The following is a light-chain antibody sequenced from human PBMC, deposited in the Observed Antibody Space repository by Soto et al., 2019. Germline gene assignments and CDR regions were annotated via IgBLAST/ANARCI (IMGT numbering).Light chain of an antibody. CDR1: QSVTSSY. CDR3: QQYGSSPTT. V-gene: IGKV3-20*01. Sequence: IVLTQSPGTLSLSPGEIATLYFSASQSVTSSYLAWWQQKPGQAPRLLIYGASSRATGIPDRFSGSGSGTDFTLTISRLEPEDFAVYFCQQYGSSPTTFGQGTKVDIK. J-gene: IGKJ1*01. CDR2: GAS.